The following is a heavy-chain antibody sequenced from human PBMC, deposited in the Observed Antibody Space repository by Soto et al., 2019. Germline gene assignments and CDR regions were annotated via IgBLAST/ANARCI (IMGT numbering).Heavy chain of an antibody. CDR1: GYSFTSYG. Sequence: ASVKVSCKDSGYSFTSYGISWVRQAPGQGLEYMGWISAYNGNRNYAQNFQDRVTMTTDTSTSTAYMELRSLRSDDTAVYYCARLGGVVAATPPPWFDPWGQGTLVTVSS. D-gene: IGHD2-15*01. J-gene: IGHJ5*02. CDR3: ARLGGVVAATPPPWFDP. CDR2: ISAYNGNR. V-gene: IGHV1-18*01.